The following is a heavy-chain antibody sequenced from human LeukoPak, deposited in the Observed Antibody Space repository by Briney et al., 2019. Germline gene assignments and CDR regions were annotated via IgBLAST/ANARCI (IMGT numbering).Heavy chain of an antibody. CDR3: ARHIVGAADSDHDAFDI. V-gene: IGHV4-30-4*01. CDR1: GGSISSGDYY. J-gene: IGHJ3*02. Sequence: SETLSLTCTVSGGSISSGDYYWSWIRQPPGKXLXXXXXXXYSGSTYYNPXLXSXVTISVDTSKNQLSLKLSSVTAAVTAVYYCARHIVGAADSDHDAFDIWGQGTMVTVSS. CDR2: XXYSGST. D-gene: IGHD1-26*01.